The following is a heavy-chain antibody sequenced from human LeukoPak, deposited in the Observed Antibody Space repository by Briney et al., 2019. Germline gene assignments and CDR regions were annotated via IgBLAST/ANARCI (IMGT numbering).Heavy chain of an antibody. Sequence: PGGSLRLSCTASGFTFGDYAMSWFRQAPGKGLEWVGFIRSKAYGGTTEYAASVKGRFTISRDDSKSIAYLQMNSLKTEDTAVYYCNSRLGELSLPPVWGKGTTVTVSS. J-gene: IGHJ6*04. V-gene: IGHV3-49*03. CDR3: NSRLGELSLPPV. D-gene: IGHD3-16*02. CDR1: GFTFGDYA. CDR2: IRSKAYGGTT.